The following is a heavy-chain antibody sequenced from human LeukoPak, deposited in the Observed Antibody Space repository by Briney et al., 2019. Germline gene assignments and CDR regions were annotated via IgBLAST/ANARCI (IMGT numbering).Heavy chain of an antibody. J-gene: IGHJ3*02. Sequence: SVKVPCKASGYTFTGYYIHWVRQAPGQGLDWMGRINPNNGGTNYAQKFQGRVTMTRDMSMSTAYMELSRLRSDDTAVYYCAGEDNSSGYRPFDIWGQGTMVTVPS. CDR2: INPNNGGT. D-gene: IGHD3-22*01. V-gene: IGHV1-2*06. CDR3: AGEDNSSGYRPFDI. CDR1: GYTFTGYY.